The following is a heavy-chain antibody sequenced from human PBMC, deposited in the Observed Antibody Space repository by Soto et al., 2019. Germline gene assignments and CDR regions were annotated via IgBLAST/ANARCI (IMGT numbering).Heavy chain of an antibody. CDR2: IYYSGST. CDR3: ASSYCTNGVCSSGAFDI. CDR1: GGSISSYY. J-gene: IGHJ3*02. V-gene: IGHV4-59*01. Sequence: SETLSLTCTVSGGSISSYYWSWIRQPPGKGLEWIGYIYYSGSTNYNPSLKSRVTISVDTSKNQFSLKLSSVTAADTAVYYCASSYCTNGVCSSGAFDIWGQGTMVT. D-gene: IGHD2-8*01.